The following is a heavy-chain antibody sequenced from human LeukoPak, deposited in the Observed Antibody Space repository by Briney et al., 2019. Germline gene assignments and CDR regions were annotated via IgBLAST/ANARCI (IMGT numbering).Heavy chain of an antibody. CDR3: ARVPAYCGGDCYPD. D-gene: IGHD2-21*02. J-gene: IGHJ4*02. V-gene: IGHV4-39*07. CDR1: GGSISSSSYY. Sequence: PSETLSLTCTVSGGSISSSSYYWGWIRQPPGKGLEWIGSIYYSGSTYYNPSLKSRVTISVDTSKNQFSLKLSSVTAADTAVYYCARVPAYCGGDCYPDWGQGTLVTVSS. CDR2: IYYSGST.